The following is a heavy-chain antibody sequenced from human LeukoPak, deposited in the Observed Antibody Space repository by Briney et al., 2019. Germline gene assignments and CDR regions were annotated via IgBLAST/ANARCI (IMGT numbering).Heavy chain of an antibody. D-gene: IGHD2-2*01. J-gene: IGHJ4*02. Sequence: NSSETLSLTCTVSGGSISSYYWSWIRQPPGKGLEWIGYIYYSGSTNYNPSLKSRVTISVDTSKNQFSLKLSSVTAADTAVYYCARHSGIVVVPADCYFDYWGQGTLVTVSS. CDR2: IYYSGST. CDR1: GGSISSYY. V-gene: IGHV4-59*08. CDR3: ARHSGIVVVPADCYFDY.